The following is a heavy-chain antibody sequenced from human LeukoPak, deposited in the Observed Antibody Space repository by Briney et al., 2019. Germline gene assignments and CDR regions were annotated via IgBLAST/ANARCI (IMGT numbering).Heavy chain of an antibody. Sequence: GGSLRFSCAASGFTFSYFWMSWVRQAPGKGLEWVANINLDGTERHYVDSVKGRFTISRDNARKSLYLQMNSLRDEDTAVYYCARDNVGATPFDYWGQGTLVTVSS. CDR3: ARDNVGATPFDY. V-gene: IGHV3-7*05. D-gene: IGHD1-26*01. CDR1: GFTFSYFW. J-gene: IGHJ4*02. CDR2: INLDGTER.